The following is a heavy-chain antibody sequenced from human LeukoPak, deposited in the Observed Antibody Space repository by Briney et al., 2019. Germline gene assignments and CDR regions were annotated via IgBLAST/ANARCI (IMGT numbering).Heavy chain of an antibody. V-gene: IGHV3-23*01. D-gene: IGHD3-10*01. J-gene: IGHJ4*02. CDR3: AKDYYGSGSYRDYFDY. CDR1: GFTFSSYA. CDR2: ISGSGGST. Sequence: SGGSLRLSCAASGFTFSSYAMSWVRQAPGKGLEWVSAISGSGGSTYYADSVKGRFTISRDNSKNTLYLQMNSLRAEDTAVYYCAKDYYGSGSYRDYFDYWGQGTLVTVSS.